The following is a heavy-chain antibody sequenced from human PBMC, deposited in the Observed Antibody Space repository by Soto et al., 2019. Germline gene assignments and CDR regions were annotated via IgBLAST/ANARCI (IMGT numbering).Heavy chain of an antibody. D-gene: IGHD2-2*01. CDR3: ARARRRIVVVPASSLTPENNWFDP. V-gene: IGHV3-33*01. CDR1: GFTFSSYG. J-gene: IGHJ5*02. CDR2: IWYDGSNK. Sequence: PGGSLRLSCAASGFTFSSYGMHWVRQAPGKGLEWVADIWYDGSNKYYADSVKGRFTISRDNSKNTLYLQMNSLRAEDTAVYYCARARRRIVVVPASSLTPENNWFDPWGQGTLVTVSS.